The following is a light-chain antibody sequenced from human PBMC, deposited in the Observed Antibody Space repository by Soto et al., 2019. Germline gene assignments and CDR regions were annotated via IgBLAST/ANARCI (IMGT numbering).Light chain of an antibody. J-gene: IGLJ1*01. Sequence: QSALTQPASVSGSPGQSITIPCTGSNSDVGTYNYVSWYQQHPGNAPKLMIFEVNHRPSGVSNRFAGSKSGNTAALTISGLQAEDEADYYCSSYTSSSPYVFGTGTKVTVL. V-gene: IGLV2-14*01. CDR3: SSYTSSSPYV. CDR2: EVN. CDR1: NSDVGTYNY.